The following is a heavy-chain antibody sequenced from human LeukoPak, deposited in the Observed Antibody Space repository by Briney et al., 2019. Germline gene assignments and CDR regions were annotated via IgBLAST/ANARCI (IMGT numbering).Heavy chain of an antibody. CDR1: GGSISSGGYY. D-gene: IGHD3-3*01. V-gene: IGHV4-31*03. Sequence: SETLSLTCTVSGGSISSGGYYWSWIRQHPGKGLEWIGYIYYSGSTYYNPSLKSRVTISVDTSKNQFSLKLSSVTAADTAVYYCARGGYDFWSGYYSNWFDPRGQGTLVTVSS. J-gene: IGHJ5*02. CDR2: IYYSGST. CDR3: ARGGYDFWSGYYSNWFDP.